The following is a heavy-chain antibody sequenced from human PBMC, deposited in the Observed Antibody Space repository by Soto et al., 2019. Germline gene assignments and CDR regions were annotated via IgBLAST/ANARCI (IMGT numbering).Heavy chain of an antibody. V-gene: IGHV1-69*13. CDR1: GGTFSSYA. CDR3: ARYPTDYYYYGMDV. J-gene: IGHJ6*02. Sequence: SVKVSCKASGGTFSSYAISWVRQAPGQGLEWMGGIIPIFGTADYAQKFQGRVTITADESTSTAYMELSSLRSEDTAVYYYARYPTDYYYYGMDVWGQGTTVTVSS. CDR2: IIPIFGTA.